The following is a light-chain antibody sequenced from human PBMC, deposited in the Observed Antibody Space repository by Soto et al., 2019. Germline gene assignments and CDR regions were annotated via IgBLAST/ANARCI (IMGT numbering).Light chain of an antibody. J-gene: IGKJ1*01. V-gene: IGKV1-17*01. CDR3: LQHDTYPRT. Sequence: DIQMTQSPSSLFASVGDRRTRTGRASQGIRNNLGWYQQKPGKAPKRLIYGTSNLQYGAPSRFSGSGSGTEFTLTITSLQPEDFATYYCLQHDTYPRTFGQGTKVEIK. CDR2: GTS. CDR1: QGIRNN.